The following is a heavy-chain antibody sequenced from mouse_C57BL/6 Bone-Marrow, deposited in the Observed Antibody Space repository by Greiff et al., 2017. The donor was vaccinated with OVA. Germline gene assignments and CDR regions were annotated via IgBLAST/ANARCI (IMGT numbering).Heavy chain of an antibody. Sequence: VQLQHSGAELVRPGASVKLSCTASGFNIKDDYMHWVKQRPEQGLEWIGWIDPENGDTEYASKFQGKATITADTSSNPSYLQLSSLTSEDTAVYYCTGKLRLSMDYWGQGTSVTVSS. CDR1: GFNIKDDY. V-gene: IGHV14-4*01. J-gene: IGHJ4*01. CDR3: TGKLRLSMDY. CDR2: IDPENGDT. D-gene: IGHD3-2*02.